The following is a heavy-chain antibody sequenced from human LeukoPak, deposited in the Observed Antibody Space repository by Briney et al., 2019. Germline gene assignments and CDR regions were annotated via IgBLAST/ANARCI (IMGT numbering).Heavy chain of an antibody. CDR3: ARDLPWGITEYNWFDP. J-gene: IGHJ5*02. V-gene: IGHV1-18*01. CDR2: INTYNGNT. Sequence: ASVKVSCKASGYTFTSYGISWVRQAPGQGLEWMGWINTYNGNTNYVDNLQGRVTMTTDTSTSTAYMELRSLRSDDTAVYYCARDLPWGITEYNWFDPWGQGTLVTVSS. D-gene: IGHD1-14*01. CDR1: GYTFTSYG.